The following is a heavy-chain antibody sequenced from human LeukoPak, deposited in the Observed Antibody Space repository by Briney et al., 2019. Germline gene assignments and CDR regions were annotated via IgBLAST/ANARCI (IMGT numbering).Heavy chain of an antibody. CDR1: GGSITSRY. CDR3: ARLGYSYGLAFDI. V-gene: IGHV4-59*11. D-gene: IGHD5-18*01. J-gene: IGHJ3*02. CDR2: IYHTGST. Sequence: SETLSLTCTVSGGSITSRYWSWIRQPPGKGLEWIGYIYHTGSTNYNPSLKSRVTLSMDRSTDKFSVRLTSVTAADTAVYYCARLGYSYGLAFDIWGQGTMVTVSS.